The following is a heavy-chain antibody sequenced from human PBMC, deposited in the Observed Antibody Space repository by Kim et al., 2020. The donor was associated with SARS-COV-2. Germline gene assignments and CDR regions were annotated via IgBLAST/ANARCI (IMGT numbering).Heavy chain of an antibody. CDR3: STGPYFYGSGSVPIYGMDV. J-gene: IGHJ6*01. V-gene: IGHV1-69*13. Sequence: SVKVSCKASGGTFSSYAISWVRQPPGQGLEWMGGIILIFGTANFAQKFQGRVTITADQSTSTAYLEMSSLRSGDTAVYYCSTGPYFYGSGSVPIYGMDV. CDR2: IILIFGTA. D-gene: IGHD3-10*01. CDR1: GGTFSSYA.